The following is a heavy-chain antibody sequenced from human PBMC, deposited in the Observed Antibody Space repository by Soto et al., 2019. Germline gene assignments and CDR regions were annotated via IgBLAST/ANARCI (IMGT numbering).Heavy chain of an antibody. J-gene: IGHJ4*02. Sequence: GGSLRLSCAASGFSVSDNYINWFRQAPGKGLESVSVTYTGRYTYYADSVKGRFTISRDNSKNTLYLQMNSLRAEDTAVYYCAREVSGTSFDYWGQGTLVTVSS. V-gene: IGHV3-53*01. D-gene: IGHD1-7*01. CDR3: AREVSGTSFDY. CDR2: TYTGRYT. CDR1: GFSVSDNY.